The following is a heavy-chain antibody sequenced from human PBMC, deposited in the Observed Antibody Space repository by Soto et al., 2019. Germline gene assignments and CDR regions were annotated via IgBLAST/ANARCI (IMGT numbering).Heavy chain of an antibody. CDR1: GGSISSYY. Sequence: SETLSLTCTVSGGSISSYYWSWIRQPPGKGLEWIGYIYYSGSTNYNPSLKSRVTISVDTSQNQFSLKLSSVTAADTAVYYGARVSGQLLNWFDPWGQGTLVTVSS. V-gene: IGHV4-59*01. J-gene: IGHJ5*02. CDR3: ARVSGQLLNWFDP. D-gene: IGHD2-2*01. CDR2: IYYSGST.